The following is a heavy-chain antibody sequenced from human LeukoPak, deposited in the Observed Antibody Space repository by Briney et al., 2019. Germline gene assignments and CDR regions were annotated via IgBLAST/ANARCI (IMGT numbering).Heavy chain of an antibody. CDR3: ARQGLGYCSGGSCYPWFDP. J-gene: IGHJ5*02. CDR2: IYPGDSDT. V-gene: IGHV5-51*01. D-gene: IGHD2-15*01. CDR1: GYSFTSYW. Sequence: GESLKISCKGSGYSFTSYWIGWVRQMPGKGLEWMGIIYPGDSDTRYSPSFQGQVTISADKSISTAYLQWSSLKASDTAMYYCARQGLGYCSGGSCYPWFDPWGQGTLVTLSS.